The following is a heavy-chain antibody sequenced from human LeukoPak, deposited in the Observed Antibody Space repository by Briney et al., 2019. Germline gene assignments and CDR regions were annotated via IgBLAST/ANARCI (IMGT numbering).Heavy chain of an antibody. V-gene: IGHV4-38-2*01. J-gene: IGHJ6*03. D-gene: IGHD3-10*01. CDR2: VFHTGST. CDR3: ASFTMVRGVSPFYYYYYMDV. CDR1: GYSISSGYY. Sequence: RPSETLSLTCAVSGYSISSGYYWGWIRQPPGKGLEWIGSVFHTGSTYYNPSLKSRVTISLDTSKNQFSLKLSSVTAADTAVYYCASFTMVRGVSPFYYYYYMDVWGKGTTVTVSS.